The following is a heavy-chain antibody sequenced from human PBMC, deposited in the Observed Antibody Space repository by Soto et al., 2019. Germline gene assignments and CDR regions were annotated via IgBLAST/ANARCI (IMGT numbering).Heavy chain of an antibody. V-gene: IGHV4-59*01. CDR2: IYYSGST. D-gene: IGHD3-9*01. Sequence: SETLSLTCTVSGGSISSYYWSWIRQPPGKGLEWIGYIYYSGSTNYNPSLKSRVTISVDTSKNQFSLKLSSVTAADTAVYYCASGNYDILTGYYPFDYWGQGTLVTVSS. J-gene: IGHJ4*02. CDR1: GGSISSYY. CDR3: ASGNYDILTGYYPFDY.